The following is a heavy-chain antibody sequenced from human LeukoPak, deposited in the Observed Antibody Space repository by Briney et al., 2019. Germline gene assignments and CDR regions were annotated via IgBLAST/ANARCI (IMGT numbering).Heavy chain of an antibody. CDR1: GGSISSSSYY. CDR3: ARDHYDSSGILDY. CDR2: IYYSGST. J-gene: IGHJ4*02. D-gene: IGHD3-22*01. V-gene: IGHV4-39*07. Sequence: SSETLSLTCTVSGGSISSSSYYWGWIRQPPGKGLEWIGSIYYSGSTYYNPSLKSRVTISVDTSKNQFSLKLSSVTAADTAVYYCARDHYDSSGILDYWGQGTLVTVSS.